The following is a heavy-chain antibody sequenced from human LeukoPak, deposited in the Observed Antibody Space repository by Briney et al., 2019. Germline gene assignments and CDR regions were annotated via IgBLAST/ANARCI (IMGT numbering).Heavy chain of an antibody. V-gene: IGHV3-23*01. CDR2: VSGSGSVT. CDR1: GLTFRNYG. J-gene: IGHJ4*02. D-gene: IGHD4-17*01. CDR3: AKDLQTTVYPKFDY. Sequence: PGGSLRLSCAVSGLTFRNYGMTWVRQAPGKGLEWVASVSGSGSVTYYADSVKGRFTISRDNSKNTLYLQMNSLRAEDTAVYYCAKDLQTTVYPKFDYWGQGTLVTVSS.